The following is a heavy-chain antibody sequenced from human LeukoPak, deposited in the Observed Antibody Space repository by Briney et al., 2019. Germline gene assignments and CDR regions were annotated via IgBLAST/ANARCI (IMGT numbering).Heavy chain of an antibody. CDR2: INHSGST. V-gene: IGHV4-34*01. CDR1: GGSFSDYY. Sequence: SETLSLTCAVYGGSFSDYYWSWIRQPPGKGLEWIGEINHSGSTNYNPSLKSRVTISVDTSKNQFSLKLSSVTAADTAVYYCAREGTYSSSSRAFDYWGQGTLVTVS. CDR3: AREGTYSSSSRAFDY. J-gene: IGHJ4*02. D-gene: IGHD6-6*01.